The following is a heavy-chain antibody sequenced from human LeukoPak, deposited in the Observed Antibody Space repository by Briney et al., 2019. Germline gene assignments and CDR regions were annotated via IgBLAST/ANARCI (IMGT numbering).Heavy chain of an antibody. D-gene: IGHD6-19*01. V-gene: IGHV1-46*01. CDR3: ARSFYSSGWYTPLGWFDT. J-gene: IGHJ5*02. CDR1: GYTFTSYY. Sequence: GASVKVSCKASGYTFTSYYMHWVRQAPGQGLEWMGIINPSGGSTSYAQKFQGRVTMTRDTSTSTVYMELSSLRSEDTAVYFCARSFYSSGWYTPLGWFDTWGQGALVTVSS. CDR2: INPSGGST.